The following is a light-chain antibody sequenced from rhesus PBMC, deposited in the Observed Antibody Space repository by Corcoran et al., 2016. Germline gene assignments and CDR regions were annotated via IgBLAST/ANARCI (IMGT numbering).Light chain of an antibody. V-gene: IGKV1-21*01. Sequence: DIQMTQSPSSLSASVGDRVTITCRASQGINSWLAWYQQKPGKAPKLLSYKASSLQRGVPSRFSGSGSGTDFTLTISRLQAEDFATYYCQQYNSVPPTFGQGTKLDIK. CDR3: QQYNSVPPT. J-gene: IGKJ1*01. CDR1: QGINSW. CDR2: KAS.